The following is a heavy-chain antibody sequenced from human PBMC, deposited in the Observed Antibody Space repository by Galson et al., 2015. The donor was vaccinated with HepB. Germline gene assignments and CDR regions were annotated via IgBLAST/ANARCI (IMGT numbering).Heavy chain of an antibody. Sequence: LRLSCAASGFTFSNAWMSWVRQAPGKGLEWVGRIKSKTDGGTTDYAAPVKGRFTISRDDSKNTLYLQMNSLKTEDTAVYYCTTAQPWSYYPGLDAFDIWGQGTMVTVSS. CDR2: IKSKTDGGTT. V-gene: IGHV3-15*01. D-gene: IGHD1-26*01. CDR3: TTAQPWSYYPGLDAFDI. J-gene: IGHJ3*02. CDR1: GFTFSNAW.